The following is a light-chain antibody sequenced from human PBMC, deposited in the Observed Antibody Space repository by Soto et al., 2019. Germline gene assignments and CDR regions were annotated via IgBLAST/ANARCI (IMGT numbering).Light chain of an antibody. CDR3: QQYKSYWT. J-gene: IGKJ2*01. CDR2: EAS. CDR1: QSISNW. Sequence: DIQMTQSPATLSASVGDTVTITCRASQSISNWLAWYQLKPGKAAKLLIHEASNLQSGVPSTFSGSGSGTEFTLTITSLQPEDFATYYCQQYKSYWTFGQGTRVELK. V-gene: IGKV1-5*03.